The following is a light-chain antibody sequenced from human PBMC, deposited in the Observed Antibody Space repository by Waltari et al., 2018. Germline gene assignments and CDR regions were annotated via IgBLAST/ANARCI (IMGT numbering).Light chain of an antibody. V-gene: IGKV3-20*01. CDR3: QHYVRLPAT. J-gene: IGKJ1*01. CDR2: GAS. Sequence: IMLTQSPDTLSLSPGERATLSCRASQSVGTLLAWYQQKPGQAPRLLIYGASTRATGIPDRFSGSGSGTDFSLTISRLEPEDFAVYYCQHYVRLPATFGQGTKVEIK. CDR1: QSVGTL.